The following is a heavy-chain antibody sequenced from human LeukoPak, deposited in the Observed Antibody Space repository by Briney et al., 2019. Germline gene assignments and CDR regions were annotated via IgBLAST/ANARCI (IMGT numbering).Heavy chain of an antibody. CDR3: ARGHYSDRSPSYAFHM. CDR1: GFSVSGNY. Sequence: GGSLRLSCVASGFSVSGNYMTWIRQAPGKRLEWVSGIYSGASTQYADSVKGRFTIFRLNSNNTLYLHMSSLREDDTAVYYCARGHYSDRSPSYAFHMWGQGTMVTVSS. V-gene: IGHV3-53*04. CDR2: IYSGAST. J-gene: IGHJ3*02. D-gene: IGHD3-22*01.